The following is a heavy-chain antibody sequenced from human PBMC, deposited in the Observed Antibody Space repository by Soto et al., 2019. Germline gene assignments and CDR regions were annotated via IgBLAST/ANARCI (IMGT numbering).Heavy chain of an antibody. J-gene: IGHJ5*02. CDR1: GFTFSSYA. V-gene: IGHV3-23*01. D-gene: IGHD2-15*01. CDR3: AKDRDIVVVVAATPNWFDP. CDR2: ISGSGGST. Sequence: GVSLRLSCGTSGFTFSSYAMSWIRQVPGKGLEWVSAISGSGGSTYYADSVKGRFTISRDNSKNTLYLQMNSLRAEDTAVYYCAKDRDIVVVVAATPNWFDPWGQGT.